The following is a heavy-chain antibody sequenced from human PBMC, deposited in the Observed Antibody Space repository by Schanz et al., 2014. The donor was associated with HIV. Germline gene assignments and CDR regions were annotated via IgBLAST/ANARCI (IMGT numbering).Heavy chain of an antibody. CDR2: IWYDGSNK. D-gene: IGHD3-16*01. V-gene: IGHV3-33*01. CDR3: ARVANWDYYGMDV. Sequence: VQLVESGGDLVQPGGSLRLSCAASGFTFSSYAMHWVRQAPGKGLEWVAVIWYDGSNKYYADSVKGRFTISRDNSKNTLFLQMNSLRGEDTAVYYCARVANWDYYGMDVWGQGTTVTVSS. J-gene: IGHJ6*02. CDR1: GFTFSSYA.